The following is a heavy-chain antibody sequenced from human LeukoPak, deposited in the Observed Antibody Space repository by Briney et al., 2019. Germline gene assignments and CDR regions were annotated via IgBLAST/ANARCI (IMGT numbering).Heavy chain of an antibody. V-gene: IGHV4-59*01. J-gene: IGHJ4*02. Sequence: SETLSLTCAVYGGSFSGYYWSWIRQPPGKGLEWIAYLFYSGSTDYNPSLESRVTISVDTSKNQFSLKLRSVTAADTAVYYCATVAVIRGVTYFDYWGQGTLVTVSS. D-gene: IGHD3-10*01. CDR1: GGSFSGYY. CDR3: ATVAVIRGVTYFDY. CDR2: LFYSGST.